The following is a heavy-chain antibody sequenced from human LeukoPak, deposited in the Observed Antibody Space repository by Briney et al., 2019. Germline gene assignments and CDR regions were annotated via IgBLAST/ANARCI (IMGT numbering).Heavy chain of an antibody. CDR1: GSTFGDYA. CDR2: IRNKAYGGTT. V-gene: IGHV3-49*04. D-gene: IGHD3-10*01. CDR3: TRDWFGVAIDY. Sequence: GGSLRLSCTASGSTFGDYAMSWVRQAPGKGLEWVGFIRNKAYGGTTEYAASVKGRFTISRDDSKSIAYLQVNSLKTEDTAVYYCTRDWFGVAIDYWGQGTLVTVSS. J-gene: IGHJ4*02.